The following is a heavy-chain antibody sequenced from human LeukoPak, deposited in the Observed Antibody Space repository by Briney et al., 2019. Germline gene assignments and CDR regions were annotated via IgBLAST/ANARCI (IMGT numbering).Heavy chain of an antibody. CDR3: ARLSWERPDRLYYYAVDV. J-gene: IGHJ6*02. CDR1: GGSISSYD. V-gene: IGHV4-4*07. CDR2: IYPSGTT. Sequence: KPSETLSLTCTVSGGSISSYDWSWIRQPAGKGLEWIGHIYPSGTTNYNPSLKSRVIMSADTSKNQSSLWLSSVTAPPATISFCARLSWERPDRLYYYAVDVWGQGTTVSVSS. D-gene: IGHD1-26*01.